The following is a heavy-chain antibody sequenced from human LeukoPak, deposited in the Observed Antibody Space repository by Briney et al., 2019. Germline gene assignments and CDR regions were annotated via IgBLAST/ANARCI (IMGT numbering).Heavy chain of an antibody. Sequence: GGSLRLSCAASGFTFSSYGMHWARQAPGKGLVWVSRLNSDGSSTSYADSVKGRFTISRDNAKNTLYLQMNSLRGEDTAVYYCARGLGSSGCLNYWGQGTLVTVSS. V-gene: IGHV3-74*01. CDR3: ARGLGSSGCLNY. CDR1: GFTFSSYG. D-gene: IGHD6-19*01. J-gene: IGHJ4*02. CDR2: LNSDGSST.